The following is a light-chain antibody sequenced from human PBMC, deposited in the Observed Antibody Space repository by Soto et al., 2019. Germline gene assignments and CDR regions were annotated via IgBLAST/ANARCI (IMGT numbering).Light chain of an antibody. CDR2: EVT. V-gene: IGLV2-8*01. Sequence: QSALTQPPSASGSLGQSVTISCTGTSSDVGGYNSVSWHQQHPGKAPKVMIYEVTKRPPGVPDRFSGSKSGNTASLTVSGLPAEDWADYYCSSVADGGNPVLLGGGTKLTVL. J-gene: IGLJ2*01. CDR3: SSVADGGNPVL. CDR1: SSDVGGYNS.